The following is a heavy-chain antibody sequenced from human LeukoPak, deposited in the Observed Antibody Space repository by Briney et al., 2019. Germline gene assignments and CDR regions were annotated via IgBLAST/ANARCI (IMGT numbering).Heavy chain of an antibody. V-gene: IGHV3-23*01. D-gene: IGHD3-22*01. J-gene: IGHJ4*02. Sequence: GGPLRLSCAVSGITLSNYGMSWVRQAPGKGLEGVAGISGSGGRTTYADSVKGRFTISRDNPETIIYLRMSSLRVEDTAVYFCARRGVVIRVILVGFHKEAYYFDSWGQGALVTVSS. CDR2: ISGSGGRT. CDR1: GITLSNYG. CDR3: ARRGVVIRVILVGFHKEAYYFDS.